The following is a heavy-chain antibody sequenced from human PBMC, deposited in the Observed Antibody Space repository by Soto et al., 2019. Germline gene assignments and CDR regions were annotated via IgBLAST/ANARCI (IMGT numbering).Heavy chain of an antibody. CDR1: GFTFSSYA. D-gene: IGHD3-22*01. CDR3: ARAQPTYSSSYFDY. V-gene: IGHV3-23*04. CDR2: ISGRGDDT. Sequence: VRLVESGGGVVQPGRSLRLSCTASGFTFSSYAMSWVRQAPGKGLEWVSTISGRGDDTYYTDSVKGRFTISRDNSKNTLYVHMNSLRAEDTAVYYCARAQPTYSSSYFDYWGQGTLVTVSS. J-gene: IGHJ4*02.